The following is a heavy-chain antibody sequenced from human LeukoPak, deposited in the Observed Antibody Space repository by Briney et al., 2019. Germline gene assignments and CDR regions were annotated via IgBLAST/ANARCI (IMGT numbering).Heavy chain of an antibody. CDR1: GYSISSAYY. D-gene: IGHD7-27*01. V-gene: IGHV4-38-2*02. Sequence: SETLSLTCTVSGYSISSAYYWGWIRQPPGKGLEWIGTIYHSGSTYYNPSLKSRVTISVDTSRNQFSLKLSSATAADTAVYYCASGDAGPPSDYWGQGTLVTVSS. CDR3: ASGDAGPPSDY. J-gene: IGHJ4*02. CDR2: IYHSGST.